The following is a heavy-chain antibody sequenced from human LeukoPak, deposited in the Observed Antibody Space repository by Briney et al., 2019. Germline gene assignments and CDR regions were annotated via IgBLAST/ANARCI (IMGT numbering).Heavy chain of an antibody. J-gene: IGHJ3*02. Sequence: GSLRLSCAASGFTFSSYGMHWVRQAPGKGLEWVAVISYDGSNKYYADSEKGRFTISRDNSKNTLYLQMNSLRAEDTAVYYCAKDRSYYDSSDAFDIWGQGTMVTVSS. CDR2: ISYDGSNK. CDR1: GFTFSSYG. V-gene: IGHV3-30*18. D-gene: IGHD3-22*01. CDR3: AKDRSYYDSSDAFDI.